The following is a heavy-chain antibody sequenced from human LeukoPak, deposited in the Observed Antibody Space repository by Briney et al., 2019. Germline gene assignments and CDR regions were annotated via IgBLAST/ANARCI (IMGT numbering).Heavy chain of an antibody. CDR2: IYTSGST. D-gene: IGHD6-13*01. CDR3: ARDFVIAATTEYFQY. Sequence: KTSQTLSLTCTVSGGSISSGSYYWSWIRQPAGKGLEWIVHIYTSGSTKYNPSLKSRVAISADTSKNQFSLKLSSVTAADTAVYYCARDFVIAATTEYFQYWGQGTLVTVSS. J-gene: IGHJ1*01. V-gene: IGHV4-61*09. CDR1: GGSISSGSYY.